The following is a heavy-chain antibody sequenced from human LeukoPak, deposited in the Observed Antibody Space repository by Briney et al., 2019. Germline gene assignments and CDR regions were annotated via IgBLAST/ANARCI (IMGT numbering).Heavy chain of an antibody. CDR3: ARGVSGRTYYFDY. CDR2: IYTSGST. Sequence: SETLSLXCTVSGGSISSGSCYWSWIRQPAGKGLEWIGRIYTSGSTNYNPSLKSRVTISVDTSKNQFSLKLSSVTAADTAVYYCARGVSGRTYYFDYWGQGTLVTVSS. D-gene: IGHD1-26*01. V-gene: IGHV4-61*02. J-gene: IGHJ4*02. CDR1: GGSISSGSCY.